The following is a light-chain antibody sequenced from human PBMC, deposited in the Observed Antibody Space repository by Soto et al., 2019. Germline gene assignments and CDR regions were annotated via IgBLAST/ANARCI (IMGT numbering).Light chain of an antibody. V-gene: IGKV1-27*01. CDR1: QGISNY. CDR2: AAS. Sequence: DIQMTQSPSSLSASVGDRVTITCRASQGISNYLAWYQQNPGKVPELLIYAASTLQSWVPFRFSGSGSGTVFSLTISGLQPEDVATCYCHKYNNAQTFGGGTKVEIK. J-gene: IGKJ4*01. CDR3: HKYNNAQT.